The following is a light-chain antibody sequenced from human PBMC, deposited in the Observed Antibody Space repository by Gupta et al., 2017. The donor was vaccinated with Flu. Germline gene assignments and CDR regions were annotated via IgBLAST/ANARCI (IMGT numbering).Light chain of an antibody. V-gene: IGKV3-15*01. J-gene: IGKJ2*02. CDR3: QHYNNCPCT. CDR1: QSVSSN. CDR2: GAS. Sequence: IVMTQSPATLSVSPGERFTLSCRASQSVSSNLAWYQQKPGQVPRLLIYGASTRATGFPARFSGSGSGTEFTLTLSSRQSEDFAVYYCQHYNNCPCTFGQGTKLEIK.